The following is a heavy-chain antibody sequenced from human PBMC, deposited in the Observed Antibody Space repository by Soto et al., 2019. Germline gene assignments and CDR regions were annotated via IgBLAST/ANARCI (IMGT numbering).Heavy chain of an antibody. CDR2: IRSKANSYAT. V-gene: IGHV3-73*01. CDR3: TRLMDWDTAAGTDY. D-gene: IGHD6-13*01. CDR1: GFTFSNAW. J-gene: IGHJ4*02. Sequence: GGSLRLSCAASGFTFSNAWMSWVRQASGKGLEWVGRIRSKANSYATAYAASVKGRFTISRDDSKNTAYLQMNSLKTEDTAVYYCTRLMDWDTAAGTDYWGQGTLVTVSS.